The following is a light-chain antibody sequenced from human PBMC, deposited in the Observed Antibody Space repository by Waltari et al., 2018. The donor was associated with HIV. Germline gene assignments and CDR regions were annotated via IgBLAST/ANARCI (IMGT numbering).Light chain of an antibody. CDR3: GTWDSSLNAGV. CDR2: DND. V-gene: IGLV1-51*01. Sequence: QSMLTQPPSVSAAPGQKVTISCSRSSSNLGTDFVSWYQHLPGAAPNLVIYDNDNRPSGIPDRFSGSKSGASATLVITELQTGDEGDYYCGTWDSSLNAGVFGGGTKLTVL. J-gene: IGLJ3*02. CDR1: SSNLGTDF.